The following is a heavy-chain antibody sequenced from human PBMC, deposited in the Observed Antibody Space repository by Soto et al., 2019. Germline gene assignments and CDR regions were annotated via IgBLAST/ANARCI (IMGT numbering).Heavy chain of an antibody. V-gene: IGHV3-23*01. CDR3: AKVPGYDFWRGSFDY. CDR1: VFTVSSYA. CDR2: ISGSGGST. D-gene: IGHD3-3*01. J-gene: IGHJ4*02. Sequence: GSLRLSCAASVFTVSSYAMSWVRQAPGKGLEWVSAISGSGGSTYYADSVKGRFTISRDNSKNTLYLQMNSLRAEDTAVYYCAKVPGYDFWRGSFDYWGQGTLVTVSS.